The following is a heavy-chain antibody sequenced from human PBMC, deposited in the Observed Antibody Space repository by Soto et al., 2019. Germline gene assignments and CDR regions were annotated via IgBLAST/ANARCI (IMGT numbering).Heavy chain of an antibody. CDR1: SGSISSSNW. D-gene: IGHD1-7*01. CDR3: ARVELRRSYFDL. J-gene: IGHJ2*01. V-gene: IGHV4-4*02. Sequence: QVQLQESGPGLVKPSGTLSLTCAVSSGSISSSNWWRWVRQPPGKGLEWIGEIYHSGSTNYNPSLKGRVTISVAKAKNQFSLKLRSVTAADTAVYYCARVELRRSYFDLWGRGTLVTVCS. CDR2: IYHSGST.